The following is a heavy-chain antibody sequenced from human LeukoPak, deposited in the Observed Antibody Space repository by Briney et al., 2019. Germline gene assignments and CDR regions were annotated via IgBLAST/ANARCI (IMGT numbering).Heavy chain of an antibody. V-gene: IGHV1-69*02. CDR3: ARNPSGDVDTTMIMYYHYGMDF. CDR1: RGTFSSHS. J-gene: IGHJ6*02. CDR2: IIHLLGIV. Sequence: ASVRVSCKASRGTFSSHSISWVRQAPEQGLEWMGRIIHLLGIVNYAQKFQGRVTITANKSTSTAYMEVSSLTSEDTAVYYCARNPSGDVDTTMIMYYHYGMDFWGQGTTVTVSS. D-gene: IGHD5-18*01.